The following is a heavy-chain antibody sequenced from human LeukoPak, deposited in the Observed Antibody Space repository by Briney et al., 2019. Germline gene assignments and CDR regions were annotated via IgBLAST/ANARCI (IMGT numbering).Heavy chain of an antibody. CDR1: GGSISSGSYY. CDR2: TYTSGST. CDR3: ARDKGGDILTGYNNWFDP. Sequence: SQTLSLTCTVSGGSISSGSYYWSWIRQPAGKGLEWIGRTYTSGSTNYNPSLKSRVTISVDTSKNQFSLKLSSVTAADTAVYYCARDKGGDILTGYNNWFDPWGQGTLVTVSS. V-gene: IGHV4-61*02. J-gene: IGHJ5*02. D-gene: IGHD3-9*01.